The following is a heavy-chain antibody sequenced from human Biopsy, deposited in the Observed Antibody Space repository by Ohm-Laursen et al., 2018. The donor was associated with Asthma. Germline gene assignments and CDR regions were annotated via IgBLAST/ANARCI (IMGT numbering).Heavy chain of an antibody. CDR2: ISYDGSSI. CDR3: ARKIAARGGMGV. V-gene: IGHV3-30-3*01. Sequence: SLRLSCAASRFTYAMHWVRQAPGKGLEWVAVISYDGSSIYYADSVKGRFTISRDNSKNTLSLQMNSLTAEDTAVYYCARKIAARGGMGVWGQGTTVTVSS. CDR1: RFTYA. D-gene: IGHD6-6*01. J-gene: IGHJ6*02.